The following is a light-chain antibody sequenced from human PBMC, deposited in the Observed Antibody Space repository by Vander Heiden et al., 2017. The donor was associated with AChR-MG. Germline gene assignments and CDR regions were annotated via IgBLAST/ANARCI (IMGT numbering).Light chain of an antibody. J-gene: IGKJ1*01. CDR1: QTINKY. Sequence: DNKMTHTPSSLSASVGDRVTITCRASQTINKYLSWYHQKPGRAPKLLIYSASTLHTGVPSRFSGSGSGTDFTLTISSLQPEDFATYYCQQSYSTPWTFGQGTKVEIK. CDR2: SAS. CDR3: QQSYSTPWT. V-gene: IGKV1-39*01.